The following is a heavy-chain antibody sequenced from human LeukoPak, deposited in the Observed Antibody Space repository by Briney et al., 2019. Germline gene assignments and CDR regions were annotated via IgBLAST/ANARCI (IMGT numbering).Heavy chain of an antibody. Sequence: GGSLRLSCAASGFTFSSYAMSWVRQAPGKGLKWASTINDNGAGTYYADSVKGRFTISRDNAKNSLYLQMNSLRAEDTAVYYCARDTDSSSWYEYYFDYWGQGTLVTVSS. J-gene: IGHJ4*02. D-gene: IGHD6-13*01. V-gene: IGHV3-23*01. CDR3: ARDTDSSSWYEYYFDY. CDR2: INDNGAGT. CDR1: GFTFSSYA.